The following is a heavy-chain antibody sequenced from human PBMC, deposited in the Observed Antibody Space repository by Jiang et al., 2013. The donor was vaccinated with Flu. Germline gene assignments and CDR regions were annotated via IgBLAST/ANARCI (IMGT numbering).Heavy chain of an antibody. D-gene: IGHD6-13*01. CDR1: GGSMSNYY. Sequence: GSGLVKPSETLSLTCTVSGGSMSNYYWNWIRQAPGKGLEWIGYVHYSGSTNYNSSLKSRVTISIDTPKNQFSLKLNSMTAADTAVYYCARARAPEVAANYFDYWGQGTLVHRLL. CDR3: ARARAPEVAANYFDY. J-gene: IGHJ4*02. V-gene: IGHV4-59*01. CDR2: VHYSGST.